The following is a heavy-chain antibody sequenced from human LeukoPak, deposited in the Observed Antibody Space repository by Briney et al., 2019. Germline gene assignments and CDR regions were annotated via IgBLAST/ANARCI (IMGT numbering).Heavy chain of an antibody. J-gene: IGHJ6*03. Sequence: GGSLRLSCAASGFTFSSYGMHWVRQAAGRGLEWVAVISYDGSNKYYADSVKGRFTISRDNSKNTLYLQMNSLRAEDTAVYYCAKGLIADYYMDVWGKGTTVTVSS. CDR3: AKGLIADYYMDV. CDR2: ISYDGSNK. CDR1: GFTFSSYG. D-gene: IGHD2-21*01. V-gene: IGHV3-30*18.